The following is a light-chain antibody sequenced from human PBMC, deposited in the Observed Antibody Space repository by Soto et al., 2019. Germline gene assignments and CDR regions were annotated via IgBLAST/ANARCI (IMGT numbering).Light chain of an antibody. CDR2: DAS. Sequence: EVVLTQSPGTLSLSPGERATLSCRASQSVIKNYLSWYQQKPGQAPRLLIYDASIRATGIPARFSGSGSGTDFTLTISRLEPEDFAVYYCQQFGSAPNTFAQGTKLEIK. CDR1: QSVIKNY. V-gene: IGKV3-20*01. J-gene: IGKJ2*01. CDR3: QQFGSAPNT.